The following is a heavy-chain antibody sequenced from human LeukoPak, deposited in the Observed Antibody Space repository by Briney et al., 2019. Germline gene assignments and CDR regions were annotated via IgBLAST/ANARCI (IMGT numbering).Heavy chain of an antibody. D-gene: IGHD2-21*02. V-gene: IGHV4-31*03. CDR2: IYYSGST. Sequence: SETLSLTCTVSGGSISSDIYYWNWIRQHPGKGLEWIGYIYYSGSTYYNPSLKSRVTISVDTSENQFSLKLSSVTAADTAVYYCASRKVAYCGGDCYYWGQGTLVTVSS. CDR3: ASRKVAYCGGDCYY. CDR1: GGSISSDIYY. J-gene: IGHJ4*02.